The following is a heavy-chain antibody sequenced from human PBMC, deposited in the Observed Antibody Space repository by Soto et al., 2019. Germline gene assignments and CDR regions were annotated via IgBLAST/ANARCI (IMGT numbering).Heavy chain of an antibody. CDR3: ASIKYSSSWYPHYGFDP. J-gene: IGHJ5*02. D-gene: IGHD6-13*01. CDR1: GGSISSSSYY. CDR2: IYYSGST. V-gene: IGHV4-39*01. Sequence: KQSQTLSLPCTVSGGSISSSSYYWGWIRQPPGKGLEWIGSIYYSGSTYYNPSLKSRVTISVDTSKNRFSLKLSSVTAADTAVYYCASIKYSSSWYPHYGFDPWGQGTLVTVSS.